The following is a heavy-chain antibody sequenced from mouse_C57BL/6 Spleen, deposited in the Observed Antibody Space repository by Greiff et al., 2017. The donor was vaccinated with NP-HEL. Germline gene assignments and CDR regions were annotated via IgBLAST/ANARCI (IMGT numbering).Heavy chain of an antibody. J-gene: IGHJ4*01. CDR3: ARPRYYDYDEGYAMEY. Sequence: QVQLKESGPGLVQPSQSLSITCTVSGFSLTSYGVHWVRQSPGKGLEWLGVIWSGGSTDYNAAFISRLSISKDNSKSQVFFKMNSLQADDTAIYYCARPRYYDYDEGYAMEYWGKGTSVTVSS. D-gene: IGHD2-4*01. V-gene: IGHV2-2*01. CDR2: IWSGGST. CDR1: GFSLTSYG.